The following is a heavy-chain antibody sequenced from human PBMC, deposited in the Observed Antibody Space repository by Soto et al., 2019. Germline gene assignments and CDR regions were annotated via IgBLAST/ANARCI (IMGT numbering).Heavy chain of an antibody. D-gene: IGHD6-13*01. J-gene: IGHJ4*02. V-gene: IGHV1-18*01. CDR1: GYTFTSYG. CDR2: ISAYNGNT. Sequence: QVQLVRSGAEVKKPGASVKVSCKASGYTFTSYGISWVRQAPGQGLEWMGWISAYNGNTNYAQKIQGRVTMTTDTSTSTAYMELRSLRSDDTAVYYCARDWRSITAAGTEVDYWGQGTLVTVSS. CDR3: ARDWRSITAAGTEVDY.